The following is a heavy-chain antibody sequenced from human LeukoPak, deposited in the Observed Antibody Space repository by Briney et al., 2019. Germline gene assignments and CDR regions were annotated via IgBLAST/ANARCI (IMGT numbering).Heavy chain of an antibody. Sequence: SETLSLTCTVSGGSISSSSYYWGWIRQPPGKGLEWIGSIYYSGSTYYNPSLKSRVTISVDTSKNQFSLKLSSVTAADTAVYYCARDKGYYDSSGYSYYFDYWGQGTLVTVSS. CDR1: GGSISSSSYY. D-gene: IGHD3-22*01. V-gene: IGHV4-39*07. CDR2: IYYSGST. CDR3: ARDKGYYDSSGYSYYFDY. J-gene: IGHJ4*02.